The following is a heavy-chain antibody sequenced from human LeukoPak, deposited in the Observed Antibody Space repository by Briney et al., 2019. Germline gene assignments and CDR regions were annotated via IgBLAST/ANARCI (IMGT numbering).Heavy chain of an antibody. CDR3: AKDIHPGLDSGASCCFDY. CDR2: VNGYNGNT. Sequence: ASVKVSCTTSGYTFSRHGITWVRQAPGQGLEWMGWVNGYNGNTNYAQNVQGRVTMTTDTSTNTAYMELRSLRSDDTAAYYCAKDIHPGLDSGASCCFDYWGQGTPVTVSS. CDR1: GYTFSRHG. D-gene: IGHD3-22*01. J-gene: IGHJ4*02. V-gene: IGHV1-18*01.